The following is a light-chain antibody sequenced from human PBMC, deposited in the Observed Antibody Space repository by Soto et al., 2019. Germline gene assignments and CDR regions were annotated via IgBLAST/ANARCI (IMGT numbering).Light chain of an antibody. CDR2: EVS. J-gene: IGLJ2*01. V-gene: IGLV2-18*02. CDR3: SSYTGFSTDIL. CDR1: STDFVGYNR. Sequence: QSALTQPPSVSGSPGQSVTISCTGTSTDFVGYNRVSWYQQPPGTAPKLMIYEVSKRPSGVPDRFSGSKSGNTASLTISGLQAADEADYYCSSYTGFSTDILFGGGTKLTVL.